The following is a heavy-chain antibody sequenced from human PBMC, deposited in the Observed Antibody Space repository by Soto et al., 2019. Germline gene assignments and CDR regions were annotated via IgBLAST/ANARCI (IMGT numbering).Heavy chain of an antibody. CDR3: AVGAYSSDY. CDR1: XXXXXXXX. J-gene: IGHJ4*02. V-gene: IGHV1-18*01. D-gene: IGHD6-13*01. CDR2: ISAYNGNT. Sequence: GASVKVSCKAXXXXXXXXXXXXVRQAPGQGLEWMGWISAYNGNTNYAQKLQGRVTMTTDTSKSTAYMELRSLRSADKAVYYCAVGAYSSDYWGQGTLVTVSS.